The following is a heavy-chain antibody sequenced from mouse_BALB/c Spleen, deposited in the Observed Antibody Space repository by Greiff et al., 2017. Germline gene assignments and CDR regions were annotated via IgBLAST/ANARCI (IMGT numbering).Heavy chain of an antibody. CDR3: AREDYEYDKAYYAMDY. CDR1: GFTFSDYY. V-gene: IGHV5-4*02. CDR2: ISDGGSYT. D-gene: IGHD2-4*01. Sequence: DVKLVESGGGLVKPGGSLKLSCAASGFTFSDYYMSWVRQTPEKRLEWVATISDGGSYTYYPDSVKGRFTISRDNAKNNLYLQMSSLKSEDTAMYYCAREDYEYDKAYYAMDYWGQGTSVTVSS. J-gene: IGHJ4*01.